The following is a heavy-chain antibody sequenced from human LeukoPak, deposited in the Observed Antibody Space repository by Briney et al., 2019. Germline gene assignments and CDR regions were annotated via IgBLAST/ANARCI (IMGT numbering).Heavy chain of an antibody. Sequence: GGSLRLSCAASGFTFSSYAIHWVRQAPGKGLEWVTIISYDGSNKYYADSVKGRFTISRDNFKNTLYLQMNSLRAEDTAVYYCAKVRGYSYGRPDGYMDVWGKGTTVTVSS. CDR2: ISYDGSNK. V-gene: IGHV3-30*04. CDR3: AKVRGYSYGRPDGYMDV. CDR1: GFTFSSYA. D-gene: IGHD5-18*01. J-gene: IGHJ6*03.